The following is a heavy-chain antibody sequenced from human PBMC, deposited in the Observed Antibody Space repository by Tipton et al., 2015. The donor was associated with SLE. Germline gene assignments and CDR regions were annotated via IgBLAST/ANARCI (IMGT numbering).Heavy chain of an antibody. J-gene: IGHJ3*02. D-gene: IGHD4-17*01. Sequence: RSLRLSCAASGFTFSSYAIHWVRQAQGKGLEWVAIISYDGSNKYYADSVKGRVTISRDNSKNTLYLQMNSLRAEDTAVYYCARDEDDYGDYRGAFDIWVQVTMVTVSS. CDR1: GFTFSSYA. CDR3: ARDEDDYGDYRGAFDI. CDR2: ISYDGSNK. V-gene: IGHV3-30*04.